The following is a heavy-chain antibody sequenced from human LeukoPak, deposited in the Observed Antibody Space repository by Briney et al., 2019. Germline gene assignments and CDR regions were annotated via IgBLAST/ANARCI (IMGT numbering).Heavy chain of an antibody. CDR1: GGSFSGYY. Sequence: SETLSLTWAVYGGSFSGYYWSWIRQPPGKGLEWIGEINHSGSTNYNPSLKSRVTISVDTSKNQFSLKLSSVTAADTAVYYCAKAYYYMDVWGKGTTVTVSS. CDR3: AKAYYYMDV. V-gene: IGHV4-34*01. CDR2: INHSGST. J-gene: IGHJ6*03.